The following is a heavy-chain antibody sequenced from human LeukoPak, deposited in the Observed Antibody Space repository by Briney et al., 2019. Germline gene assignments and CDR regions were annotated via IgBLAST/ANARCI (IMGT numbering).Heavy chain of an antibody. J-gene: IGHJ4*02. CDR3: ARGRWSFDC. V-gene: IGHV3-7*01. CDR1: GFTFSSDW. D-gene: IGHD3-3*01. CDR2: IKQDGSEK. Sequence: RGSLRLSCAASGFTFSSDWMSWVRQAAGKGLEWVANIKQDGSEKYYVNSVKGRFTISRDNAKNSLYLQMNSLRAEDTAVYYCARGRWSFDCWGQGTLVTVSS.